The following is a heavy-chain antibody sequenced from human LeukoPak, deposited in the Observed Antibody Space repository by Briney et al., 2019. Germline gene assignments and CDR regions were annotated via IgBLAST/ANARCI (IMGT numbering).Heavy chain of an antibody. V-gene: IGHV4-31*03. CDR3: ARRVVSAGYFDY. D-gene: IGHD2-2*01. CDR1: GGSISSGAYY. J-gene: IGHJ4*02. Sequence: SETLSLTCTVSGGSISSGAYYWSWIRQHPGKGLEWIGYIFYNGNTYYNPSLKSRVTISGDTSKSQFSLKLSSVTAADTAVYYCARRVVSAGYFDYWGQGTLVTVSS. CDR2: IFYNGNT.